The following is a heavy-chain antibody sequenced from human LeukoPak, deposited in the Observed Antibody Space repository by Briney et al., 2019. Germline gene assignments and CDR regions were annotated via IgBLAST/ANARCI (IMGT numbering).Heavy chain of an antibody. CDR3: ARVSIGWYSFDY. CDR2: ISYDGSNK. CDR1: GFTFSSYG. J-gene: IGHJ4*02. D-gene: IGHD6-19*01. Sequence: GGSLRLSCAASGFTFSSYGMHWVRQAPGKGLEWVAVISYDGSNKYYADSVKGRFTISRDNAKDTVYLQMNSLRAEDTAVYYCARVSIGWYSFDYWGQGTLVTVSS. V-gene: IGHV3-30*03.